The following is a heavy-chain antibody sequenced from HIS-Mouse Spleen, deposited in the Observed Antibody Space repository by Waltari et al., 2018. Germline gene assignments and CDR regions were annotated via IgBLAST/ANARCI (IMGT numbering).Heavy chain of an antibody. D-gene: IGHD6-13*01. J-gene: IGHJ2*01. CDR2: IYYRCST. CDR1: GGSISSSSYY. V-gene: IGHV4-39*07. Sequence: QLQLQEPGPGMVKPSETLSLTCTVSGGSISSSSYYWGWIRQPPGKGLEWIGSIYYRCSTYYNPSLKSRVTISVDTSKNQFSLKLSSVTAADTAVYYCAREIPYSSSWYDWYFDLWGRGTLVTVSS. CDR3: AREIPYSSSWYDWYFDL.